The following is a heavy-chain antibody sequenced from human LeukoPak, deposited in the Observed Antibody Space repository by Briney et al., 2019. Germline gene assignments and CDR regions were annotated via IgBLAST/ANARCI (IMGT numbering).Heavy chain of an antibody. D-gene: IGHD6-13*01. J-gene: IGHJ4*02. V-gene: IGHV3-7*01. Sequence: GGSLRLSCAASGFTFSDYWMSWIRQAPGKGLEWVANIKYDGDEEYYVDSVKGRFTISRDNAKNSLYLQLNSLRVEDTAVYYCKSGGAAPGSFDNWGQGTLVTVSP. CDR2: IKYDGDEE. CDR1: GFTFSDYW. CDR3: KSGGAAPGSFDN.